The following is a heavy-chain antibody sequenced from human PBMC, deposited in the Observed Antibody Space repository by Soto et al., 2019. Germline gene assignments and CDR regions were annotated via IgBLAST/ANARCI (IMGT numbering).Heavy chain of an antibody. CDR2: ISGSGGST. V-gene: IGHV3-23*01. Sequence: HPGGSLRLSCAASGFTFSSYAMSWVRQAPGKGLEWVSAISGSGGSTYYADSVKGRFTISRDNSKNTLYLQMDSLRAEDTAVYYCAKDGVICHGSGCLYYFDYWGQGTLVTVSS. CDR3: AKDGVICHGSGCLYYFDY. D-gene: IGHD6-19*01. CDR1: GFTFSSYA. J-gene: IGHJ4*02.